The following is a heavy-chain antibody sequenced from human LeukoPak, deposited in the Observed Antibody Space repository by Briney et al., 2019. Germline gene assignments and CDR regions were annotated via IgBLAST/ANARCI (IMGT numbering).Heavy chain of an antibody. V-gene: IGHV3-15*01. D-gene: IGHD3-22*01. CDR3: TTRARGNYYDSSGYLVPYYYYYYMDV. J-gene: IGHJ6*03. CDR2: TKSKTDGGTT. CDR1: GFTFSNAW. Sequence: GGSLRLPCAASGFTFSNAWMSWVRQAPGKGLEWVGRTKSKTDGGTTDYAASVKGRFTISRDDSKNTLYLQMNSLKTEDTAVYYCTTRARGNYYDSSGYLVPYYYYYYMDVWGKGTTVTVSS.